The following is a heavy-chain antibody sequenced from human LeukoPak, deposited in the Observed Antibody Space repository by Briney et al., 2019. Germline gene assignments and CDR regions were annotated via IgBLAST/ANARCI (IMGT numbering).Heavy chain of an antibody. V-gene: IGHV1-69*05. CDR3: ARVRLTAMARFDY. CDR2: IIPIFGTT. J-gene: IGHJ4*02. Sequence: SSVQVSCKAAGDTFSSYAISWVRQAPGQGLEWMGRIIPIFGTTNYAQKFQGRVTITTDESTSTAYMELSSLRSEDTAVYYCARVRLTAMARFDYWGQGTLVTVSS. CDR1: GDTFSSYA. D-gene: IGHD5-18*01.